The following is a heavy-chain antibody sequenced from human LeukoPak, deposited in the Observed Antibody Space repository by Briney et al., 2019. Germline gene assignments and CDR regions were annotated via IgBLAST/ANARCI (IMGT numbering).Heavy chain of an antibody. CDR2: ISSSSSYI. CDR3: AKGVTVTSDFDY. CDR1: GFTFSSYA. V-gene: IGHV3-21*01. J-gene: IGHJ4*02. Sequence: PGGSLRLSCAASGFTFSSYAMSWVRQAPGKGLEWVSSISSSSSYIYYADSVKGRFTISRDNSKNTLYLQMNSLRAEDTAVYYCAKGVTVTSDFDYRGQGTLVTVSS. D-gene: IGHD4-17*01.